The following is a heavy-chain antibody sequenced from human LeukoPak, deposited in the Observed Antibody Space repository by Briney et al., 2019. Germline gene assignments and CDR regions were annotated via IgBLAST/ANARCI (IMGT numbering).Heavy chain of an antibody. V-gene: IGHV1-69*05. Sequence: SVKVSCKASGGTFSSYAISWVRQAPGQGLEWMGGIIPIFGTANYAQKFQGRVTMTRDMSTSTVYMELSSLRSEDTAVYYCARGAIAARLLNWFDPWGQGTLVTVSS. D-gene: IGHD6-6*01. CDR2: IIPIFGTA. J-gene: IGHJ5*02. CDR1: GGTFSSYA. CDR3: ARGAIAARLLNWFDP.